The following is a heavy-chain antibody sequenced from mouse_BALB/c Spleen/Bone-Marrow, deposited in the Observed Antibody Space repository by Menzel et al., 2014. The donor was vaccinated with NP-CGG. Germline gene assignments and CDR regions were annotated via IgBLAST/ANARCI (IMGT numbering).Heavy chain of an antibody. J-gene: IGHJ1*01. CDR2: IDPANGNT. CDR1: GFNIKDTY. D-gene: IGHD2-14*01. CDR3: ASYRYAWYFDV. V-gene: IGHV14-3*02. Sequence: EVQLQQSGAELVKPGASVKLSCTASGFNIKDTYLHWVKQRPEQGLEWIGRIDPANGNTKYDPKFQGKATITADTSSNAAYLQLSGLTSEDTAVYYCASYRYAWYFDVWGAGTTVTVSS.